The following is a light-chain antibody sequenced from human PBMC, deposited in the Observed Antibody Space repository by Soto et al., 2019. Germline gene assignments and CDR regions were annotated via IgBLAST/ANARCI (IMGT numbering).Light chain of an antibody. CDR3: QQRYA. Sequence: DIQMTQSPSSLSASVGDRVTITCRASQSISSYLNWYQQKPGKAPNLLIYAASSLQSGVPSRFSGSGSGTDFTLTISSLQPEDFATYFCQQRYAFGQGTKVEIQ. CDR1: QSISSY. V-gene: IGKV1-39*01. J-gene: IGKJ1*01. CDR2: AAS.